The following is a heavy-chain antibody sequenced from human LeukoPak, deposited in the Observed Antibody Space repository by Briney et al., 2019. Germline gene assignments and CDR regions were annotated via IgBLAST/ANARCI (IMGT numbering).Heavy chain of an antibody. Sequence: ASVKVSCKASGYTFSSYYMHWVRQAPGRGLEWMGRINPSGTSTSYAQRFQGRVTVTRDTSTTTLYMELGSLTSEDTALYYCARAHTSAPGTLFDYWGQGTLVTVSS. V-gene: IGHV1-46*01. CDR1: GYTFSSYY. CDR3: ARAHTSAPGTLFDY. D-gene: IGHD3-3*01. CDR2: INPSGTST. J-gene: IGHJ4*02.